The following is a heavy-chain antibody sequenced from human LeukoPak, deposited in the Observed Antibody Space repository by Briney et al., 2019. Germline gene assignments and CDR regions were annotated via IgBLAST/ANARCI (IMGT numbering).Heavy chain of an antibody. D-gene: IGHD3-22*01. CDR3: ARDGYYYDSSGKVY. Sequence: GGSLRLSCAASGFTFSSYAMSWVRQAPGKGLEWVSAISGSGGSTYYADSVKGRFTISRDNSKNTLYLQMNSLRAEDTAVYYCARDGYYYDSSGKVYWGQGTLVTVSS. J-gene: IGHJ4*02. CDR1: GFTFSSYA. CDR2: ISGSGGST. V-gene: IGHV3-23*01.